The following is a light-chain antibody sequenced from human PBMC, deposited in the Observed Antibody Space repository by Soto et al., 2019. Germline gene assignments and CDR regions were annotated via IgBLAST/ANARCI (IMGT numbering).Light chain of an antibody. CDR1: SGHSSYA. CDR3: QTWGTGMEV. Sequence: QSVLTQSPSASASLGASVKLTCTLSSGHSSYAIAWHQQQPEKGPRYLMKLNSDGSHTKGDGIPDCFSGSSSGAERYLTISSLQSEDESDYYCQTWGTGMEVFGGGTQLTVL. J-gene: IGLJ2*01. CDR2: LNSDGSH. V-gene: IGLV4-69*01.